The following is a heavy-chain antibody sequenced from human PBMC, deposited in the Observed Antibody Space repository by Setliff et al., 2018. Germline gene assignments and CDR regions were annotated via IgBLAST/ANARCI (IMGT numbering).Heavy chain of an antibody. V-gene: IGHV4-38-2*01. CDR2: VLHSGRT. CDR3: ARLDTNTYATFDY. Sequence: PSETLSLTCAVSGFSIISNYYWAWIRQPPGKGLEWIGSVLHSGRTPNNPSLKSRVTISADTSKNQFSLKLPSVTAADTAVYYCARLDTNTYATFDYWGQGTLVTVSS. J-gene: IGHJ4*02. D-gene: IGHD5-18*01. CDR1: GFSIISNYY.